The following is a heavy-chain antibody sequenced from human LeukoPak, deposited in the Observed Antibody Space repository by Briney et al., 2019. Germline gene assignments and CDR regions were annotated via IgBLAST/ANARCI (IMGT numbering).Heavy chain of an antibody. CDR3: ARGPLGDIVVVVAATARMDV. J-gene: IGHJ6*02. Sequence: GASVKVSCKASGYTFTGYYMHWVRQAPGQGLEWMGWINPNSGGTNYAQKFQGRVAMTRDTSISTAYMELSRLRSDDTAVYYCARGPLGDIVVVVAATARMDVWGQGTTVTVSS. CDR1: GYTFTGYY. V-gene: IGHV1-2*02. CDR2: INPNSGGT. D-gene: IGHD2-15*01.